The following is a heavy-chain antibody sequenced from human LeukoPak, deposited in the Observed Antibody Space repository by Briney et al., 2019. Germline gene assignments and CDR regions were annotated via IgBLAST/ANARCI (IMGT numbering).Heavy chain of an antibody. J-gene: IGHJ6*02. Sequence: GGSLRLSCAASGFTFSDYYMSWIRQAPGKGLEWVSYISSSGSTIYYADSVKGRFTISRDNAKNSLYLQMNSLRAEDTAVYYCARDTTVTTFVYYYYGMDVWGQGTTVTVSS. CDR2: ISSSGSTI. D-gene: IGHD4-17*01. CDR3: ARDTTVTTFVYYYYGMDV. CDR1: GFTFSDYY. V-gene: IGHV3-11*04.